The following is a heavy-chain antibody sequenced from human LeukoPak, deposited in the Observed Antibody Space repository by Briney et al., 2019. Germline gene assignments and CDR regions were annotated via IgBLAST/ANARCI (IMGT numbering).Heavy chain of an antibody. V-gene: IGHV3-23*01. J-gene: IGHJ3*02. D-gene: IGHD3-22*01. CDR3: ARPGGDSSGYYPEGAFDI. Sequence: GGSLRLSCAASGFTFSSYAMSWVRQAPGKGLEWVSAISGSGGSTYYADSVKGRFTISRDNSKNTLYLQMNSLRAEDTAVYYCARPGGDSSGYYPEGAFDIWGQGTMVTVSS. CDR1: GFTFSSYA. CDR2: ISGSGGST.